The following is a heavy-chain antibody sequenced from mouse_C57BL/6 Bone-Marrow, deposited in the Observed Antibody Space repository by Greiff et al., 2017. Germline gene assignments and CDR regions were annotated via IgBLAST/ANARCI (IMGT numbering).Heavy chain of an antibody. Sequence: VQRVESGAELARPGASVKLSCKASGYTFTSSGISWVKQRTGQGLEWIGEIYPRSGNTYYNEKFKGKATLTADKSSSTAYMELRSLTSEDSAVYFCARGEVTTVDFDYWGQGTTLTVSS. CDR2: IYPRSGNT. CDR1: GYTFTSSG. V-gene: IGHV1-81*01. J-gene: IGHJ2*01. D-gene: IGHD2-2*01. CDR3: ARGEVTTVDFDY.